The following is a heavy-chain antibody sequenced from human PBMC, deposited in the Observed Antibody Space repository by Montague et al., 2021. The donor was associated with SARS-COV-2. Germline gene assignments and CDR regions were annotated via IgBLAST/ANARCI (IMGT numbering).Heavy chain of an antibody. J-gene: IGHJ4*02. CDR3: AKVDRWEVFLDY. V-gene: IGHV3-23*03. Sequence: SLRLSCAASGFTFRNYAMSWFRQAPGKGLEWVSVIYIGASSTYYADSVKGRFTISRDNSKNSLYLQMNNLRARDTAVYYCAKVDRWEVFLDYWGRGTLVIVSS. CDR1: GFTFRNYA. D-gene: IGHD3-10*01. CDR2: IYIGASST.